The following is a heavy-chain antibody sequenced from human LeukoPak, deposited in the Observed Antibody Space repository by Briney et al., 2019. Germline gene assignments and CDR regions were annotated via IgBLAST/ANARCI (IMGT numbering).Heavy chain of an antibody. J-gene: IGHJ4*02. V-gene: IGHV3-72*01. CDR3: ASIRGIFGY. CDR1: AFTLSYHF. CDR2: TRNKANSYIT. Sequence: GGSLTLSCAPSAFTLSYHFLDWVRQAQRKGREWVGRTRNKANSYITEYAASVKGRFTISRDDSKNSLYLQKSSLKTDDTAMYYCASIRGIFGYWGEGTLVTVSS. D-gene: IGHD1-26*01.